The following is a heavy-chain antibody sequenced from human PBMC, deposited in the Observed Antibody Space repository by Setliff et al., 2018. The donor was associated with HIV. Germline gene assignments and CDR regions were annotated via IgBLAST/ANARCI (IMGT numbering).Heavy chain of an antibody. CDR2: INYDRITT. J-gene: IGHJ3*02. D-gene: IGHD6-19*01. V-gene: IGHV3-74*01. Sequence: LRLSCGASGFTFTNYWMHWIRQVPGKGLVWVSRINYDRITTSYADSVQGRFTISRDNAKNTVYLQMNSLRVDDTAIYYCAREGATTAGFHIWGHGTMVTVSS. CDR1: GFTFTNYW. CDR3: AREGATTAGFHI.